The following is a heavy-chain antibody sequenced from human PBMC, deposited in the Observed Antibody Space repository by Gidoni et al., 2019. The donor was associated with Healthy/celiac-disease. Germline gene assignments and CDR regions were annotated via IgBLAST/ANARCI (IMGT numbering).Heavy chain of an antibody. V-gene: IGHV4-59*01. Sequence: QVQLQESGPGLVKPSETLSLTCPVSGGSISSYYWSWIRQPPGKGLEWIGYIYYSGSTNYNPSLKSRVTISVDTSKNQFSLKLSAVTAADTAVYYCARERFGESYYYGMDVWGQGTTVTVSS. CDR3: ARERFGESYYYGMDV. CDR2: IYYSGST. CDR1: GGSISSYY. D-gene: IGHD3-10*01. J-gene: IGHJ6*02.